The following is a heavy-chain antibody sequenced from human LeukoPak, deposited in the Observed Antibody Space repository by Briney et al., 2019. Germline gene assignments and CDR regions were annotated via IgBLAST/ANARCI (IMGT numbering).Heavy chain of an antibody. Sequence: GGSLRLSCEASGFTFSSSDMNWVRQAPGKGLEWVSVISGSGGSTDYADSVKGRFSISRDNSKNTLYLQMNSLRAEDTAVYYCAKGQLWFGEFSYFDYWGQGTLVTVSS. J-gene: IGHJ4*02. CDR1: GFTFSSSD. CDR3: AKGQLWFGEFSYFDY. V-gene: IGHV3-23*01. CDR2: ISGSGGST. D-gene: IGHD3-10*01.